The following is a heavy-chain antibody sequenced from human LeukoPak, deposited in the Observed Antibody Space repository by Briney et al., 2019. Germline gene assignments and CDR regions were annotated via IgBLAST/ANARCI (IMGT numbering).Heavy chain of an antibody. CDR3: AKDPSPAGYYFDY. J-gene: IGHJ4*02. CDR1: GFTFSSYA. Sequence: GGSLSLSCAASGFTFSSYAMSWVRQAPGKGLEWVSAISGSGGSTYYADSVKGRFTISRDNSKKTLYLQMNSLRAEDTAVYYCAKDPSPAGYYFDYWGQGTLVTVSS. V-gene: IGHV3-23*01. CDR2: ISGSGGST. D-gene: IGHD2-2*01.